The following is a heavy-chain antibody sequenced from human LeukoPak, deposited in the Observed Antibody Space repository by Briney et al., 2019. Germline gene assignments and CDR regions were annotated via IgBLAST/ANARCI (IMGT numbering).Heavy chain of an antibody. Sequence: SETLSLTCSVSGASISTSIYYWGWIRQPPGKGLEWIGSFFYSGSTYYNPSLRSRVTISVDTSKNQFSLKLTSVTAADTAIYYCARDTKYSSGYYPLHPFDIWGQGTMVSVSS. D-gene: IGHD6-25*01. J-gene: IGHJ3*02. CDR3: ARDTKYSSGYYPLHPFDI. CDR2: FFYSGST. CDR1: GASISTSIYY. V-gene: IGHV4-39*07.